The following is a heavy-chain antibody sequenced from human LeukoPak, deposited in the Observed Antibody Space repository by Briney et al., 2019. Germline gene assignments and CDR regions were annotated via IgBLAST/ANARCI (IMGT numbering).Heavy chain of an antibody. CDR3: RAYGSGSPIIRWGY. CDR1: GFTFSYYA. D-gene: IGHD3-10*01. CDR2: ISGSGGST. Sequence: GGSLRLSCAASGFTFSYYAMSWVRQAPGKGLEWVSAISGSGGSTYYADSVKGRFTISRANSQNTLYLQMNSLRAEDRAVYSCRAYGSGSPIIRWGYWGQGTLVTVSS. V-gene: IGHV3-23*01. J-gene: IGHJ4*02.